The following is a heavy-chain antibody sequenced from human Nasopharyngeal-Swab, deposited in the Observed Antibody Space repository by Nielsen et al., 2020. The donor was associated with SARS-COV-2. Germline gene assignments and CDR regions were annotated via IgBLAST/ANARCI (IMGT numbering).Heavy chain of an antibody. D-gene: IGHD1-26*01. Sequence: SETLSLTCTVSGGSISSGNYYWGWIRQPPGKGLEWIGSIYYSGSTYYNPSLKSRVTISVDTSKNQFSLKLSSVTAADTAVYYCARQYSGSYYVIPRVDYWGQGILVTVSS. V-gene: IGHV4-39*01. J-gene: IGHJ4*02. CDR2: IYYSGST. CDR1: GGSISSGNYY. CDR3: ARQYSGSYYVIPRVDY.